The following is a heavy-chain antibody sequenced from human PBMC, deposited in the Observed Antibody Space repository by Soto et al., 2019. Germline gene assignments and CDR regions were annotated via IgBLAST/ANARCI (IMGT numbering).Heavy chain of an antibody. D-gene: IGHD3-3*01. Sequence: GGSLRLSCAASGFTVSSNYMSWVRQAPGKGLEWVSVIYSGGSTYYADSGKGRFTISRDNSKNTLYLQMNSLRAEDTAVYYCARDSVGYDFWSGYTNDYYYYGMDVWGQGTTVTVSS. CDR1: GFTVSSNY. J-gene: IGHJ6*02. CDR2: IYSGGST. V-gene: IGHV3-53*01. CDR3: ARDSVGYDFWSGYTNDYYYYGMDV.